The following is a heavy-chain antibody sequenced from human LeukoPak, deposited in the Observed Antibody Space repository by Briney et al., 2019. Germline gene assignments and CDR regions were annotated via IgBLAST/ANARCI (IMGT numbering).Heavy chain of an antibody. CDR1: GGSFSGYY. J-gene: IGHJ4*02. CDR2: INHSGST. CDR3: ARGGYYDSSGY. V-gene: IGHV4-34*01. D-gene: IGHD3-22*01. Sequence: SETLSLTCAVYGGSFSGYYWSWIRQLPGKGLEWIGEINHSGSTNYNPSLKSRVTISVDTSKNQFSLKLSSVTAADTAVYYCARGGYYDSSGYWGQGTLVTVSS.